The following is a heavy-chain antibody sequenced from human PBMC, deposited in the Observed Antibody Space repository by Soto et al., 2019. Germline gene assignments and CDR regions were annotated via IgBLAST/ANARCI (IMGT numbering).Heavy chain of an antibody. J-gene: IGHJ3*02. D-gene: IGHD3-9*01. CDR1: GGSFGTYH. Sequence: SETLSLTCVVSGGSFGTYHYNWFRQSPGKGLEWIGEINHSGNNNYSPSLKSRVTMSLDTSKNQFSLKLTSVTAADTTVYYCARGGSNDWQVAFDIWGQGTMVT. CDR3: ARGGSNDWQVAFDI. CDR2: INHSGNN. V-gene: IGHV4-34*01.